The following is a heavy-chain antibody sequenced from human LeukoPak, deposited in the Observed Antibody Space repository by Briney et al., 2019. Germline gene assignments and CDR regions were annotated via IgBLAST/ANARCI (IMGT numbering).Heavy chain of an antibody. CDR3: ARGRSSSWSHRTQYYFDY. D-gene: IGHD6-13*01. CDR2: IIPILGIA. CDR1: GGTFSSYA. V-gene: IGHV1-69*04. J-gene: IGHJ4*02. Sequence: ASVKVSCKASGGTFSSYAISWVRQAPGQGLEWMGRIIPILGIANYAQKFQGRVTITADKSTSTAYMELSSLRSEDTAVYYCARGRSSSWSHRTQYYFDYWGQGTLVTVSS.